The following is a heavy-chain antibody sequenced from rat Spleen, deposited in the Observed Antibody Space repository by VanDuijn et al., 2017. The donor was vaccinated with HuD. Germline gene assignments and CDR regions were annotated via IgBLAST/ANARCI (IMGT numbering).Heavy chain of an antibody. CDR3: ARGYYVAFAY. J-gene: IGHJ3*01. V-gene: IGHV3-3*01. D-gene: IGHD1-12*01. CDR1: GYSITSSYR. Sequence: EVQLQESGPGLVKPSQSLSLTCSVTGYSITSSYRWNWIRKFPGNKLEWMGHINSAGNTNYNPSLKSRIPITRDTSKNQFFLQVDSVTTEDTATYYCARGYYVAFAYWGQGTLVTLSS. CDR2: INSAGNT.